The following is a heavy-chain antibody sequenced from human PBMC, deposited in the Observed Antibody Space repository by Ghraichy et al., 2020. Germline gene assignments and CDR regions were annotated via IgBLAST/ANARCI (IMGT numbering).Heavy chain of an antibody. J-gene: IGHJ4*02. V-gene: IGHV4-39*01. CDR3: ARQPLGYCSGGSCYLFDY. CDR1: GGSISSSSYY. Sequence: SQTLSLTCTVSGGSISSSSYYWGWIRQPPGKGLEWIGSIYYSGSTYYNPSLKSRVTISVDTSKNQFSLKLSSVTAADTAVYYCARQPLGYCSGGSCYLFDYWGQGTLVTVSS. D-gene: IGHD2-15*01. CDR2: IYYSGST.